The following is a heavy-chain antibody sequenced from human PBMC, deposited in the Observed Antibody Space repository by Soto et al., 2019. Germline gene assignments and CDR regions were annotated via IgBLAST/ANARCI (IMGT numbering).Heavy chain of an antibody. CDR1: GDSFSTLY. D-gene: IGHD3-22*01. Sequence: PSETLSLTCTVSGDSFSTLYWGWMRQSPGKELERIGYVYYTGSTNYNPSLKSRFTISVDRSKNQFSLKLTSANAADTAVYYCARGRTVRNYADDSSDYFYFFDYWRPGTQVTVS. V-gene: IGHV4-59*01. CDR2: VYYTGST. J-gene: IGHJ4*02. CDR3: ARGRTVRNYADDSSDYFYFFDY.